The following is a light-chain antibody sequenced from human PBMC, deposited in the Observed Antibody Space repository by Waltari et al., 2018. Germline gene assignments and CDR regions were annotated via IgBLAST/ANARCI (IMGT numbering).Light chain of an antibody. J-gene: IGKJ1*01. CDR2: HAS. CDR3: QHYESLPVT. CDR1: QSISKY. V-gene: IGKV3-20*01. Sequence: SCRASQSISKYLAWYQQKPGQAPRLLIYHASSRAAGIPDRFSGSGSGTDFGLSISRLEPEDFAVYYCQHYESLPVTFGQGTKVEIK.